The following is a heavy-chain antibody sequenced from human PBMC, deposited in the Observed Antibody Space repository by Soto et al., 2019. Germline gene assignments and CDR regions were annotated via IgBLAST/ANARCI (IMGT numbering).Heavy chain of an antibody. Sequence: KGYWKAAGYTNSIYLVSWRRMNTEQGLECMGWISGYNGNTYYAQKFQGRVTMTTDTSARTAYMELRSLRSDDTAIYYCASCMITMIRGVGYCYNVLAFLGK. CDR3: ASCMITMIRGVGYCYNVLAF. CDR1: GYTNSIYL. J-gene: IGHJ6*03. D-gene: IGHD3-10*01. V-gene: IGHV1-18*01. CDR2: ISGYNGNT.